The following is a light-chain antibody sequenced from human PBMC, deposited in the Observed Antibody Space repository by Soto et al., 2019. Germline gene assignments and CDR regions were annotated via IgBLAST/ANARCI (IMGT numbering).Light chain of an antibody. CDR3: QRTYNAPFT. V-gene: IGKV3-20*02. CDR1: QSVTSNA. Sequence: EIVLTQSSATLSLSPGERATLSCRASQSVTSNALAWYQQKPGQAPRLLIYGVSSRATGIPDRFSGSGSGTDFTLTISSLEPEDFATYYCQRTYNAPFTFGPGTKVAIK. J-gene: IGKJ3*01. CDR2: GVS.